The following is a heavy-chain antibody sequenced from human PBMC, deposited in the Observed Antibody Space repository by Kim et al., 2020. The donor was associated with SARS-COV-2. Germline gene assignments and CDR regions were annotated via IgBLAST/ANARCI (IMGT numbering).Heavy chain of an antibody. J-gene: IGHJ6*02. V-gene: IGHV1-69*13. CDR2: IIPAFGTT. CDR1: GDTFSSSA. CDR3: VSLSCGGGSCFSPYYYFYDMDV. D-gene: IGHD2-15*01. Sequence: SVKVSCKASGDTFSSSAFSWVRQAPGQGLEWMGGIIPAFGTTNYGQKFQGRVTITADESSSTVYVELRSLTSGDTAIYYCVSLSCGGGSCFSPYYYFYDMDVWGQGTTVTVSS.